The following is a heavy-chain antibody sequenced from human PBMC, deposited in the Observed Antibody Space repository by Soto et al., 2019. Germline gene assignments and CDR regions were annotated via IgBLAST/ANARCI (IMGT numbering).Heavy chain of an antibody. D-gene: IGHD4-17*01. CDR2: FFSSDNT. CDR3: ARRYGGTLEY. J-gene: IGHJ4*02. V-gene: IGHV4-61*01. CDR1: GVSVNSGSYY. Sequence: SETLSLTCTVSGVSVNSGSYYWSWIRQPPGKGLEWIGYFFSSDNTRYNPSLKSRVTVSIDTPKNQFSLKLSSVTAADTAVYYCARRYGGTLEYWGQGTLVTVSS.